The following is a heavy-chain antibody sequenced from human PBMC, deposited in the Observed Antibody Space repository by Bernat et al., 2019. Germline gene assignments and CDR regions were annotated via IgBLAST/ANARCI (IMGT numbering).Heavy chain of an antibody. V-gene: IGHV3-15*01. CDR2: IKSRRDAETT. J-gene: IGHJ4*02. Sequence: EVQLVESGGGLVKSGGSLRLSCVGTGFTFSDAWMSWVRLAPGKGLECVGRIKSRRDAETTVYAAPVKGRFIISRDDSRNMVFLQRNGLKSEDTAVYYCATDLPVMGSGEFDYWGRGTLVTVSS. CDR1: GFTFSDAW. CDR3: ATDLPVMGSGEFDY. D-gene: IGHD7-27*01.